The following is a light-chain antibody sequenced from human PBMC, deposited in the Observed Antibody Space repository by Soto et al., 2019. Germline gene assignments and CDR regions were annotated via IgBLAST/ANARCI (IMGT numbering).Light chain of an antibody. J-gene: IGLJ1*01. Sequence: QSVLTQPASVSGSPGQSITISCSGTSSDVGGYNYVSWYQQHPGKAPKLMIYYVSDRPSGVSNRFSGSKSGNTASLTISGLQAEDEADYYCSAYTSSGTRVFGTGTKLTVL. V-gene: IGLV2-14*01. CDR3: SAYTSSGTRV. CDR1: SSDVGGYNY. CDR2: YVS.